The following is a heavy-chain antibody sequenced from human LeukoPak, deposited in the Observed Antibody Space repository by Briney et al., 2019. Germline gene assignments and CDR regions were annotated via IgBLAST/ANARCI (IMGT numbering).Heavy chain of an antibody. D-gene: IGHD1-7*01. J-gene: IGHJ4*02. Sequence: PGGSLRLSCAASGFTFSNYYMSWIRQAPGKGLEWVSYISSSAITTYYADAVKGRFTISRDNTKKSLYLQMDSLRAEDTAVYYCARANNWIYPYYFDSWGQGTLVIVSS. CDR2: ISSSAITT. CDR3: ARANNWIYPYYFDS. CDR1: GFTFSNYY. V-gene: IGHV3-11*01.